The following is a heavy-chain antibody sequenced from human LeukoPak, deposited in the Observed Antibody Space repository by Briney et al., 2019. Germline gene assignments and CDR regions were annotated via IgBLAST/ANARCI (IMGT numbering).Heavy chain of an antibody. D-gene: IGHD3-3*01. CDR2: VYYSGST. Sequence: SETLSLTCTVSGGSVSGSTYYWGWIRQPPGKGLEWIGSVYYSGSTYHNSSLKSRITISVDTSRKHFSLKLSSVTAADTAVYYCARGEGITIFGDHFDYWGQGTLVTVSS. CDR1: GGSVSGSTYY. CDR3: ARGEGITIFGDHFDY. J-gene: IGHJ4*02. V-gene: IGHV4-39*02.